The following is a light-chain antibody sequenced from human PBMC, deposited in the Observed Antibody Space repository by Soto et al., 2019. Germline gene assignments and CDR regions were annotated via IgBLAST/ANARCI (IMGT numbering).Light chain of an antibody. CDR3: QKRSNRIT. CDR1: QSVSSNY. V-gene: IGKV3D-20*02. Sequence: EIVMTQSPATLSLSPGERSTFSCRASQSVSSNYLAWYQQKPGQAPRLLIFGASSRATGIPARFSGSGSGTDFTLTISSLEPEDFAAYYCQKRSNRITFGQGTRLEIK. CDR2: GAS. J-gene: IGKJ5*01.